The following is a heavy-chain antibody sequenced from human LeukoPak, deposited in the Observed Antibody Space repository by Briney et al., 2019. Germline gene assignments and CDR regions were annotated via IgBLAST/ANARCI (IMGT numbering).Heavy chain of an antibody. CDR3: AKLGFDSSGSHTLLDY. J-gene: IGHJ4*02. CDR1: GFTVSSNY. D-gene: IGHD3-22*01. V-gene: IGHV3-53*01. Sequence: PGGSLRLSCAASGFTVSSNYMSWVRQAPGKGLEWVSLIYTGGSTYYADSVKGRFTISRHNSKSTLNLQMNSLRPEDTAVYYCAKLGFDSSGSHTLLDYWGQGTQVTVSS. CDR2: IYTGGST.